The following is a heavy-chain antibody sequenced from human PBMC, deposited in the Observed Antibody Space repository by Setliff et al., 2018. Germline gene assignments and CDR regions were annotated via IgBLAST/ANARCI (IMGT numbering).Heavy chain of an antibody. D-gene: IGHD3-22*01. J-gene: IGHJ6*03. V-gene: IGHV1-69*05. CDR3: VREGVDSRSSTDYRYYMDV. CDR1: GATFSSYG. Sequence: GASVKVSCKASGATFSSYGISWVRQAPGQGPEWMGGTIPMFGTTEYAQKFQGRLTIITDESTNTAFMQLSSLRSDDTAVYYCVREGVDSRSSTDYRYYMDVWGKGTTVTVSS. CDR2: TIPMFGTT.